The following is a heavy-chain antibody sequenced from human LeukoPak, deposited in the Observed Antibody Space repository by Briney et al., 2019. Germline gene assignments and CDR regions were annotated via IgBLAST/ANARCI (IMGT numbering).Heavy chain of an antibody. Sequence: SETLSLTCALSGGSMSSINWWSWVRQPPGKGLEWIGEIYHSGSNNYNPSLKSRVTISVDKSKKQFSLKLTSVTAADTAVYYCARYSSSWYNAFDIWDQGTMVIVSS. CDR1: GGSMSSINW. CDR3: ARYSSSWYNAFDI. J-gene: IGHJ3*02. V-gene: IGHV4-4*02. CDR2: IYHSGSN. D-gene: IGHD6-13*01.